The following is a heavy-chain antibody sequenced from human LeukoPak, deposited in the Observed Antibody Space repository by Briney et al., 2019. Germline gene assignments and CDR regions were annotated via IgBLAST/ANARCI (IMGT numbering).Heavy chain of an antibody. D-gene: IGHD3-3*01. CDR1: GFTFSSYG. J-gene: IGHJ6*02. V-gene: IGHV3-30*18. CDR2: ISYDGSNK. CDR3: AKDRAFTIEGMDV. Sequence: PGRSLRLSCAASGFTFSSYGMHWVRQAPGKGLEWVAVISYDGSNKYYADSVKGRFTISRDNSKNTLYLQMNSLRAEDTAAYYCAKDRAFTIEGMDVWGQGTTVTVSS.